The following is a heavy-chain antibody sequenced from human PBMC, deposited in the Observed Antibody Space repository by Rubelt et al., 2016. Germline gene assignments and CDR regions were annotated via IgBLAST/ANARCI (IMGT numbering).Heavy chain of an antibody. J-gene: IGHJ4*02. Sequence: INPSGGSATYAQKFQGRVTMTRDTSTSTVYMELSGLRSEDTAVYYFARGSIVGATYYFDYWGQGTIVTVSS. CDR2: INPSGGSA. V-gene: IGHV1-46*01. CDR3: ARGSIVGATYYFDY. D-gene: IGHD1-26*01.